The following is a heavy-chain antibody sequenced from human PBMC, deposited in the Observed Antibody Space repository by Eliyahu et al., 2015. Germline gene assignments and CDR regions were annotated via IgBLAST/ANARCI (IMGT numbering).Heavy chain of an antibody. Sequence: EVQVVESGGGLVQPGGSLRLSCAASGFTFSSXWMSWVRQAPGKGLEWVANIKQDGSEKNYVDSVKGRFTISRDNAKNSLYLQMDSLRAEDTAVYYCARGGYYPDYWGQGTLVTVSS. D-gene: IGHD1-26*01. CDR2: IKQDGSEK. CDR3: ARGGYYPDY. J-gene: IGHJ4*02. CDR1: GFTFSSXW. V-gene: IGHV3-7*05.